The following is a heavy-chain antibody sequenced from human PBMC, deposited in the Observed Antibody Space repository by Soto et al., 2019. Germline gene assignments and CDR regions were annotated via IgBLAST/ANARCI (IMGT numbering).Heavy chain of an antibody. CDR3: AREIPPHVVH. CDR2: IWYDGSTK. Sequence: QVQLVESGGGVVQPGRSLRLSCAASGFTFSSYGMHRVRQAPGKGREWMAVIWYDGSTKYYAASVKGRFPISRDNSKNPLYLQMNSLRAEHTDFSFCAREIPPHVVHCGQGTLVTVSS. CDR1: GFTFSSYG. D-gene: IGHD3-16*01. V-gene: IGHV3-33*01. J-gene: IGHJ4*02.